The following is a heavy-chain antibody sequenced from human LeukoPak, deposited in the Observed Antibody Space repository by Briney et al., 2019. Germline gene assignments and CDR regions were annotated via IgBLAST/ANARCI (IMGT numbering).Heavy chain of an antibody. D-gene: IGHD5-24*01. CDR1: GFTFKTYS. CDR2: ISSGGTYV. J-gene: IGHJ4*02. V-gene: IGHV3-21*01. CDR3: AREADDGVYYFDY. Sequence: GGSLRLSCVVSGFTFKTYSMNWVRQAPGKGLEWVSSISSGGTYVDYADSVKGRFSISRDNAKNSLYLQMNSLRAEDTAVYYCAREADDGVYYFDYWGQGTLVTVSS.